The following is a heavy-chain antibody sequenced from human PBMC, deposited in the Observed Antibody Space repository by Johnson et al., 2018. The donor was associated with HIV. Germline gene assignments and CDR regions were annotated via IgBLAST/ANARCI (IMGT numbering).Heavy chain of an antibody. V-gene: IGHV3-30*19. D-gene: IGHD1-1*01. CDR3: AREELEPDVFDI. J-gene: IGHJ3*02. CDR1: GFTFSSYG. Sequence: QVQLVESGGGLVKPGGSLRLSCAASGFTFSSYGMHWVRQAPGKGLEWVALISYDVTNKYYADSVKGRFTISRDNSKNTLYLQMNSLRAEDTAVYYCAREELEPDVFDIWGQGTMVTVSS. CDR2: ISYDVTNK.